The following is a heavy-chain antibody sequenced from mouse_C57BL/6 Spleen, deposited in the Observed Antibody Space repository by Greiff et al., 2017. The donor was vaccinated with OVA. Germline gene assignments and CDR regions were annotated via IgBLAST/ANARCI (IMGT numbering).Heavy chain of an antibody. Sequence: EVKLMESGPELVKPGDSVKISCKASGYSFTGYFMNWVMQSHGKSLEWIGRINPYNGDTFYNQKFKGKATLTVDKSSSTAHMELRSLTSEDSAVYYCARSVYYDYDGYAYWGQGTLVTVSA. CDR2: INPYNGDT. CDR3: ARSVYYDYDGYAY. V-gene: IGHV1-20*01. D-gene: IGHD2-4*01. J-gene: IGHJ3*01. CDR1: GYSFTGYF.